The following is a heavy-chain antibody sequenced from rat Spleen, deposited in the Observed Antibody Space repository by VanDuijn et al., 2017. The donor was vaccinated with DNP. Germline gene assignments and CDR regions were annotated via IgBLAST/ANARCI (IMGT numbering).Heavy chain of an antibody. CDR2: ISTGGGST. D-gene: IGHD1-11*01. CDR3: ATETYSGLDY. J-gene: IGHJ2*01. Sequence: EVQLVESGGGLVQPGRSLKLSCAASGFTFSNYYMAWVRQAPTKGLEWVAYISTGGGSTYYRDSVKGRFTISRDNAQSTLYLQKDSLRSEDTATYYCATETYSGLDYWGQGVMVTVSS. CDR1: GFTFSNYY. V-gene: IGHV5-27*01.